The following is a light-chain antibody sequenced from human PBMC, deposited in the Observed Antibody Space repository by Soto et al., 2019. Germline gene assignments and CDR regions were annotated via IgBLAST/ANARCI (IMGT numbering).Light chain of an antibody. V-gene: IGKV3-20*01. Sequence: EIVLMQSPDILSLSPGERATVSCRASETRTNNDLAWYQQKPGQAPRLLLYGASTRPTGIPDRFSGSECGTDFTLTIDRLEPEDFAVYFCHHYGSSPPHTFGQGTKLDIK. CDR2: GAS. CDR1: ETRTNND. J-gene: IGKJ2*01. CDR3: HHYGSSPPHT.